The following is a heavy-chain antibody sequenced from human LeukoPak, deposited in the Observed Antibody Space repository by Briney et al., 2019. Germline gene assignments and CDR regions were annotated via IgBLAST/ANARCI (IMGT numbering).Heavy chain of an antibody. V-gene: IGHV3-23*01. CDR2: ISGSASDT. CDR3: AKDGED. D-gene: IGHD2-21*01. CDR1: GFTFRNYA. Sequence: GGSLRLPCVASGFTFRNYAMSWVRQAPGKGLESVSTISGSASDTHYADSVKGRFTISRDNSKNTLYLHMDSLRADDTAVYYCAKDGEDWGQGTPVTVSS. J-gene: IGHJ4*02.